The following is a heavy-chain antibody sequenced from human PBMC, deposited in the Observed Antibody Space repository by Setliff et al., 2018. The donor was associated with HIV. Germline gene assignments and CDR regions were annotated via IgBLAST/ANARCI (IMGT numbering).Heavy chain of an antibody. J-gene: IGHJ4*02. CDR2: IDWDDDK. D-gene: IGHD6-19*01. CDR1: GFSLSTSGLS. Sequence: SGPTLVNPTQTLTLTCTFSGFSLSTSGLSVGWIRQPPGKALEWLARIDWDDDKHYSTSLKTRLAISRDTSKNQVALTMTNVDPVDTATYFCARAGPSSGYQYWGQGTLVTVSS. V-gene: IGHV2-70*11. CDR3: ARAGPSSGYQY.